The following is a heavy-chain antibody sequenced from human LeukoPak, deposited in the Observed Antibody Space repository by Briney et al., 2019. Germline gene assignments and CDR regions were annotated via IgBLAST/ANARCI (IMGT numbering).Heavy chain of an antibody. V-gene: IGHV4-59*08. CDR1: GGSISSYH. Sequence: SETLSLTCTVSGGSISSYHWSWIRQPPGKGLEWIGYIYYSGSTNYNPSLKSRVTISVDTSKNQFSLKLSSVTAADTAVYYCARYVMAAADYYFDYWGQGTLVTVSS. CDR3: ARYVMAAADYYFDY. CDR2: IYYSGST. J-gene: IGHJ4*02. D-gene: IGHD6-13*01.